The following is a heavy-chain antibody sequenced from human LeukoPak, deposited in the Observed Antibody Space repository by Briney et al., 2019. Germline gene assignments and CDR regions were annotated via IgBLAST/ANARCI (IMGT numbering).Heavy chain of an antibody. Sequence: ASVKVSCKASGYTFTSYAMHWVRQAPGQRLEWMGWINAGNGNTKYSQKFQGRVTITRDTSASTAYMELSSLRSEDTAVYYCAREGQWLALGYYYGMDVWGQGTTVTVSS. D-gene: IGHD6-19*01. V-gene: IGHV1-3*01. CDR1: GYTFTSYA. CDR3: AREGQWLALGYYYGMDV. CDR2: INAGNGNT. J-gene: IGHJ6*02.